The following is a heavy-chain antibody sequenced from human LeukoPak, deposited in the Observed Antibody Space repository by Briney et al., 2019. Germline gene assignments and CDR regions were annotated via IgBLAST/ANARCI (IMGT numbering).Heavy chain of an antibody. J-gene: IGHJ5*02. D-gene: IGHD3-3*01. Sequence: SETLSLTCAVYGGSFSGSYWSCIRHPPGKGREWLGEINHSGSTNYNPSLKAPATISGETSKNQFSLKLSSVTAADTAVYYCARGQRVDYDFWSGYPRLGFDPWGQGTLVTVS. CDR1: GGSFSGSY. V-gene: IGHV4-34*01. CDR2: INHSGST. CDR3: ARGQRVDYDFWSGYPRLGFDP.